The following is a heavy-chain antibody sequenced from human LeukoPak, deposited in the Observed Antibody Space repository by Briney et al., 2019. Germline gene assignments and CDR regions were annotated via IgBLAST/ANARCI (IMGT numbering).Heavy chain of an antibody. CDR2: MDPSGSQK. V-gene: IGHV3-7*01. CDR3: ATWTSGNY. CDR1: GFTFSGSW. Sequence: PGGSLRLSCAASGFTFSGSWMNWVRQAPGKGLEWVANMDPSGSQKRYVDSVKGRFTISKDSPGTSVYLEMYSLRAEDTAIYYCATWTSGNYWGQGTRVTVSS. J-gene: IGHJ4*02. D-gene: IGHD1-1*01.